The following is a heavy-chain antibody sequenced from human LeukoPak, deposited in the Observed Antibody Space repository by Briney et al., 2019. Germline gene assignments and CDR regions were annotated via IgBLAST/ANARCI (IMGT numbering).Heavy chain of an antibody. Sequence: SVKVSCKASGGTFSSYAISWVRQAPGQGLEWMGRIIPILGIANYAQKFQGRVTITADKSTSTAYMELSSLRSEDTAVYYCARDLRVAVAGLDYWGQGTLVTVSS. V-gene: IGHV1-69*04. CDR1: GGTFSSYA. CDR3: ARDLRVAVAGLDY. J-gene: IGHJ4*02. D-gene: IGHD6-19*01. CDR2: IIPILGIA.